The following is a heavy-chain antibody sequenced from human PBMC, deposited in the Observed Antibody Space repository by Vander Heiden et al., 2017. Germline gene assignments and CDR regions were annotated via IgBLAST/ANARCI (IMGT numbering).Heavy chain of an antibody. V-gene: IGHV3-30-3*01. D-gene: IGHD3-3*01. J-gene: IGHJ5*02. CDR3: ARGQHHYDFWSGPPCDP. Sequence: QVHLVESGGGVVQPGRSLRLSCAASGFPFSSYALHWVRQAPGKGLEWVAVISYDGSNEYSADSVKGRFTVSRDNSKNTLYLQINSLRPEDTAVYYCARGQHHYDFWSGPPCDPWGQGTLVTVSS. CDR1: GFPFSSYA. CDR2: ISYDGSNE.